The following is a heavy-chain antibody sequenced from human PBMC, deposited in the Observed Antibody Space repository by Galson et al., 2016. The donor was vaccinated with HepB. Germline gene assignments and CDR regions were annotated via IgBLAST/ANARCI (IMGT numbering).Heavy chain of an antibody. J-gene: IGHJ4*01. CDR3: ARSNGYGDPTEH. CDR1: GFTFTDYA. CDR2: ISGGSDYT. Sequence: SLRLSCAASGFTFTDYAMSWVRQAPGKGLEWVSYISGGSDYTHYAESVRGRFTISRDNAKNSLYLQMNSLRAEDTAVYYCARSNGYGDPTEHWGHGTLVTVSS. V-gene: IGHV3-11*06. D-gene: IGHD4-17*01.